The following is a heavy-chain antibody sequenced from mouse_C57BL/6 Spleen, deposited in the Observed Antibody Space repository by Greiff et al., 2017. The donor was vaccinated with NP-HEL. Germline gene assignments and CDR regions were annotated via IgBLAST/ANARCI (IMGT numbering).Heavy chain of an antibody. CDR2: IDPSDSYT. CDR1: GYTFTSYW. Sequence: QVQLQQPGAELVMPGASVKLSCKASGYTFTSYWMHWVKQRPGQGLEWIGAIDPSDSYTNYNQKFKGKSTLTVDKSSSTAYMQLSSLTSEDSAVYYCAREDSDYWGQGTTLTVSS. V-gene: IGHV1-69*01. J-gene: IGHJ2*01. CDR3: AREDSDY.